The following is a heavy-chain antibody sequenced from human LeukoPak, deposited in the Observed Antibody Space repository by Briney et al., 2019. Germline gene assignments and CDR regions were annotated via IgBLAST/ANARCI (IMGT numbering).Heavy chain of an antibody. D-gene: IGHD1-26*01. V-gene: IGHV1-69*13. Sequence: SVKVSCKASGYTFTSYDINWVRQATGQGLEWMGGIIPIFGTANYAQKFQGRVTITADESTSTAYMELSSLRSEDTAVYYCARGGEFSGDGLVYWGQGTLVTVSS. CDR3: ARGGEFSGDGLVY. CDR2: IIPIFGTA. J-gene: IGHJ4*02. CDR1: GYTFTSYD.